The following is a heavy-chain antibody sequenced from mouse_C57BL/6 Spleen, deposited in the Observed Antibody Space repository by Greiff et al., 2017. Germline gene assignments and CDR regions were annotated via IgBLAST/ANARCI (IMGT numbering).Heavy chain of an antibody. CDR2: ISSGSSTI. CDR1: GFTFSDYG. D-gene: IGHD3-1*01. J-gene: IGHJ2*01. Sequence: EVKLMESGGGLVKPGGSLKLSCAASGFTFSDYGMHWVRQAPEKGLEWVGYISSGSSTIYYADTVKGRFIISRDNAKNTLFLQMTSLRSEDTAMYYCARRAISRYYFDYWGQGTTLTVSS. V-gene: IGHV5-17*01. CDR3: ARRAISRYYFDY.